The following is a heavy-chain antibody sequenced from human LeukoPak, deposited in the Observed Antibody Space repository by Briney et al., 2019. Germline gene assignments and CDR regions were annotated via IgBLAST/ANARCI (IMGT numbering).Heavy chain of an antibody. CDR1: GGTFSSYA. CDR2: IIPIFGTA. D-gene: IGHD1-26*01. J-gene: IGHJ4*02. Sequence: GASVKVFCKASGGTFSSYAISWVRQAPGQGLEWMGGIIPIFGTANYAQKFQGRVTITADESTSTAYMELSSLRSEDTTVYYCARDGSGSYDYFDYWGQGTLVTVSS. CDR3: ARDGSGSYDYFDY. V-gene: IGHV1-69*13.